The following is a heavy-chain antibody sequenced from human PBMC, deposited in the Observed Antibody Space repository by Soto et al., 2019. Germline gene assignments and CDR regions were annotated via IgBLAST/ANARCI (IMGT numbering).Heavy chain of an antibody. CDR3: ARARYCSSTSCYLRYYYYGMDV. J-gene: IGHJ6*02. CDR1: GGSFSGYY. CDR2: INHSGST. Sequence: QVQLQQWGAGLLKPSETLSLTCAVYGGSFSGYYWSWIRQPPGKGLEWIGEINHSGSTNYNPSLKSRVTISVDTSKNQFSLKLSSVTAADTAVYYCARARYCSSTSCYLRYYYYGMDVWGQGTTVTVSS. V-gene: IGHV4-34*01. D-gene: IGHD2-2*01.